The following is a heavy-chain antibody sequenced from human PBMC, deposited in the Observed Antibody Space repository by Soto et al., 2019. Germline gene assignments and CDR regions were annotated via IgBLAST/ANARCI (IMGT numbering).Heavy chain of an antibody. CDR3: TRAGYGGNSKFDY. J-gene: IGHJ4*02. CDR1: GFTFGDYA. Sequence: PGGSLRLSCTASGFTFGDYAMSWFRQAPGKGLEWVGFIRSKAYGGTTEYAASVKGRFTISRDDSKSIAYLQMNSLKTEDTAVYYCTRAGYGGNSKFDYWGQGTLVTVSS. D-gene: IGHD4-17*01. V-gene: IGHV3-49*03. CDR2: IRSKAYGGTT.